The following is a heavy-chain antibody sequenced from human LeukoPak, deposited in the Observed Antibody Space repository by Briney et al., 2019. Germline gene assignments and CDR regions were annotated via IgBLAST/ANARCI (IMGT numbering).Heavy chain of an antibody. CDR1: GGSISSYY. CDR3: ARHMSVSYDAFDL. Sequence: PSETLSLTCTVSGGSISSYYWSWIRQPPGKGLEWIAYAYYTGRTLYNPSLESRVTISVDTSKTQFSPTVTSVTAADTAVYYCARHMSVSYDAFDLWGRGTTVTVSS. D-gene: IGHD3-10*01. J-gene: IGHJ3*01. V-gene: IGHV4-59*08. CDR2: AYYTGRT.